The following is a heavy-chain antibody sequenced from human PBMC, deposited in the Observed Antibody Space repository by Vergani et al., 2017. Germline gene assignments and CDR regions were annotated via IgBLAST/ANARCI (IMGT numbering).Heavy chain of an antibody. J-gene: IGHJ6*02. CDR3: VREQIDYGGKGGMGV. CDR2: SKPSGGST. CDR1: GYTFTSYY. D-gene: IGHD4-23*01. Sequence: QVQLVQSGAEVKKPGASVKVSCNASGYTFTSYYMHWLRQAPGQGLEWLGISKPSGGSTNYAQKIQGRVTMTMDTSKGTVYMELSSLRSEDTAVYYCVREQIDYGGKGGMGVWGQGTRVTVTS. V-gene: IGHV1-46*03.